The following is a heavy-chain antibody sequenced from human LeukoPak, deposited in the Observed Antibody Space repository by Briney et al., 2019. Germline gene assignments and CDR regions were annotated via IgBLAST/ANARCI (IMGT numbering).Heavy chain of an antibody. CDR2: ISYDGSNK. D-gene: IGHD2-2*01. V-gene: IGHV3-30-3*01. CDR1: GFTFSSYA. J-gene: IGHJ4*02. Sequence: PGRSLRLSCAASGFTFSSYAMHWVRQAPGKGLEWVAVISYDGSNKYYADSVKGRFTISRDNSKNTLYLQMNSLRAEDTAVYYCARAQGVVPAAMHGYIDYWGQGTLVTVSS. CDR3: ARAQGVVPAAMHGYIDY.